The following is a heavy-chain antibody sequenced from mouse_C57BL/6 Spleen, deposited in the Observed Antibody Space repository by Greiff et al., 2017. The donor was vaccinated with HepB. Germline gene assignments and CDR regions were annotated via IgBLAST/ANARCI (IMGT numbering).Heavy chain of an antibody. CDR2: INPSTGGT. Sequence: EVQLQQSGPELVKPGASVKISCKASGYSFTGYYMNWVKQSPEKSLEWIGEINPSTGGTTYNQKFKAKATLTVDKSSSTAYMQLKSLTSEDSAVYYCARQYYGSSYESFAYWGQGTRVTVSA. CDR3: ARQYYGSSYESFAY. D-gene: IGHD1-1*01. CDR1: GYSFTGYY. J-gene: IGHJ3*01. V-gene: IGHV1-42*01.